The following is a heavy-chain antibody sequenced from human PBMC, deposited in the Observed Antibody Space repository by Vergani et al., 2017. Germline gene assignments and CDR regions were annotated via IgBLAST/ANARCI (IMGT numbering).Heavy chain of an antibody. V-gene: IGHV4-4*07. J-gene: IGHJ6*02. D-gene: IGHD4-17*01. CDR2: IYTSGST. CDR1: GGSISSYY. Sequence: QLQLQESGPGLVKPSETLSLTCTVSGGSISSYYWSWIRQPAGKGLEWIGRIYTSGSTNYNPSLKSRVTMSVDTSKNQFSLKLSSVTAADTAVYYCAGTTVTTSGVYYYYGMDVWGQGTTVTVSS. CDR3: AGTTVTTSGVYYYYGMDV.